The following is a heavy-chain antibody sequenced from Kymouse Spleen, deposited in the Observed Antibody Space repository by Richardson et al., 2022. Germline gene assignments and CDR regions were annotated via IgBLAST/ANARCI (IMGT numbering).Heavy chain of an antibody. CDR3: ARDQVSSYYYGSGSYYGWLRFWYYYGMDV. CDR1: GFTFSSYG. V-gene: IGHV3-33*01. CDR2: IWYDGSNK. J-gene: IGHJ6*02. Sequence: QVQLVESGGGVVQPGRSLRLSCAASGFTFSSYGMHWVRQAPGKGLEWVAVIWYDGSNKYYADSVKGRFTISRDNSKNTLYLQMNSLRAEDTAVYYCARDQVSSYYYGSGSYYGWLRFWYYYGMDVWGQGTTVTVSS. D-gene: IGHD3-10*01.